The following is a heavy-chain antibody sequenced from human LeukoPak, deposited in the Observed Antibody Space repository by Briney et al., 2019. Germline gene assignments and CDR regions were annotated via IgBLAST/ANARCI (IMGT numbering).Heavy chain of an antibody. V-gene: IGHV3-11*04. D-gene: IGHD5-12*01. J-gene: IGHJ2*01. Sequence: GGSLRLSCAASGFTFSDYYMSWIRQAPGKGLEWVSYIRSSGSTIYYADSVKGRFTISRDNAKNTLYLQMNSLRAEDTAVYYCARNVGWLTHWYFDLWGRGTLVTVSS. CDR3: ARNVGWLTHWYFDL. CDR1: GFTFSDYY. CDR2: IRSSGSTI.